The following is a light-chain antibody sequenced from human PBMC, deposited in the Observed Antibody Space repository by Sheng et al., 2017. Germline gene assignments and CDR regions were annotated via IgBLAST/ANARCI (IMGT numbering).Light chain of an antibody. V-gene: IGKV3-20*01. CDR1: QSVTSN. Sequence: EIVMTQSPATLSVSPGERATLSCRASQSVTSNLAWYQQKPGQAPRVLIYGASTRATGIPDRFSGSGSGTDFTLTISRLEPEDFAVYYCQQYGSSPRTFGQGTKLEIK. CDR2: GAS. CDR3: QQYGSSPRT. J-gene: IGKJ2*01.